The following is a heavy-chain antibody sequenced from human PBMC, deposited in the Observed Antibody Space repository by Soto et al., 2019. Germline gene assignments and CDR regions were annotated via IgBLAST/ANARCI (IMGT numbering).Heavy chain of an antibody. CDR3: ARDGLNSNSPADYYGMDV. V-gene: IGHV3-33*01. CDR1: GFTFSSYG. D-gene: IGHD4-4*01. J-gene: IGHJ6*02. Sequence: GGSLRLSCAASGFTFSSYGMHWVRQAPGKGLEWVAVIWYDGSNKYYADSVKGRFTISRDNSKNTLYLQMNSLRAEDTAVYYCARDGLNSNSPADYYGMDVWGQGTTVTVSS. CDR2: IWYDGSNK.